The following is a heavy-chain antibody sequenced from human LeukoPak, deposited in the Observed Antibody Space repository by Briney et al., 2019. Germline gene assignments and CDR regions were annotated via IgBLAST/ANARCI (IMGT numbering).Heavy chain of an antibody. J-gene: IGHJ3*02. V-gene: IGHV3-21*01. CDR3: ARVLGGYCSDTLCAFDI. D-gene: IGHD2-15*01. Sequence: PGGSLRLSCAASGFTFSSYSMIWVRQASGKGLEWVSSISSTSTYIYYAGSVKGRFTISRDNAKNSLNLQMNSLRAEDTAVYYCARVLGGYCSDTLCAFDIWGQGTMVTVSS. CDR2: ISSTSTYI. CDR1: GFTFSSYS.